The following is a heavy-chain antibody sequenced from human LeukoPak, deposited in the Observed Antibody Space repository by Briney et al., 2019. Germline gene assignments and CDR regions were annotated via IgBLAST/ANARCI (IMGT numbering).Heavy chain of an antibody. V-gene: IGHV3-9*01. CDR3: AKGVVRDPYFDY. Sequence: PGGSLRLSCAASGFTFDDYAMHWVRQAPGKGLEWVSGISWNSGSIGYADSVKGRFTVSRDNATNSLYLQMNSLRAEDTALYYCAKGVVRDPYFDYWGQGTLVTVSS. CDR2: ISWNSGSI. J-gene: IGHJ4*02. CDR1: GFTFDDYA. D-gene: IGHD3-10*01.